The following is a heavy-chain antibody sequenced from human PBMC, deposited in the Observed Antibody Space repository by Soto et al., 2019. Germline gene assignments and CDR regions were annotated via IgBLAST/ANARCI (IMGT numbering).Heavy chain of an antibody. CDR3: ARDIAARYYYYYYMDV. CDR2: INAGNGNT. CDR1: GYTFTSYA. J-gene: IGHJ6*03. V-gene: IGHV1-3*01. D-gene: IGHD6-6*01. Sequence: GASVKVSCKASGYTFTSYAMHWVRQAPGQRLEWMGWINAGNGNTKYSQKFQGRVTITRDTSASTAYMELSSLRSEDTAVYYCARDIAARYYYYYYMDVWGKGTKVTVSS.